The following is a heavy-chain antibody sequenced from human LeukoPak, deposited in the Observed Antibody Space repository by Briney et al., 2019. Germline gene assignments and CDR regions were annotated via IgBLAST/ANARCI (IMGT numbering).Heavy chain of an antibody. D-gene: IGHD3-3*01. CDR2: IIPIFGTA. Sequence: ASVKVSCKASGGTFSSYAISWVRQAPGQGLEWMGGIIPIFGTANYAQKFQGRVTITADESTSTAYMELSSLRSEDTAVYYCARDYGFWSGYSGSAGGYYGMDVWGQGTTVTVSS. V-gene: IGHV1-69*13. CDR1: GGTFSSYA. J-gene: IGHJ6*02. CDR3: ARDYGFWSGYSGSAGGYYGMDV.